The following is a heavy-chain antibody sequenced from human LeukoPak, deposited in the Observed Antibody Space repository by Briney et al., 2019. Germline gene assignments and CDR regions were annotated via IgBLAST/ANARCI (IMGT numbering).Heavy chain of an antibody. V-gene: IGHV3-11*01. CDR2: ISGTGNTI. J-gene: IGHJ6*03. CDR3: AKDGGGYGSGSYYNRRDTRYYMDV. CDR1: EFTFSDYY. D-gene: IGHD3-10*01. Sequence: GGSLRLSCAASEFTFSDYYMSWIRQAPGKGLEWVSYISGTGNTIYYTDSVKGRFTISRDNAKNSLFLQMNSLRAEDTAVYYCAKDGGGYGSGSYYNRRDTRYYMDVWGKGTTVTISS.